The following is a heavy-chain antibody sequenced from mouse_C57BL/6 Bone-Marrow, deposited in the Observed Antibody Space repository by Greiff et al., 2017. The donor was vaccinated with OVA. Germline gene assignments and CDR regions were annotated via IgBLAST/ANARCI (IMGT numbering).Heavy chain of an antibody. J-gene: IGHJ2*02. CDR3: AHYGSQFYLHY. Sequence: QVQLQQPGAELVRPGTSVKLSCKASGYTFTNYWMHWVKQRPGQGLEWIGVIAPSDSYINYNQKFKGRATLTGDTSSSTSYMYLSSLTSEDSAVYYIAHYGSQFYLHYWGQGTSLTVSS. D-gene: IGHD1-1*01. CDR1: GYTFTNYW. V-gene: IGHV1-59*01. CDR2: IAPSDSYI.